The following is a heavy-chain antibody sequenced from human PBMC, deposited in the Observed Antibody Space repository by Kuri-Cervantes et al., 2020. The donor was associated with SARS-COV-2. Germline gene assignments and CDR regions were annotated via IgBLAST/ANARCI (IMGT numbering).Heavy chain of an antibody. V-gene: IGHV4-30-4*08. CDR2: INHSGST. CDR1: GGSISSGDYY. D-gene: IGHD6-6*01. Sequence: LRLSCTVSGGSISSGDYYWSWVRQPPGKGLEWIGDINHSGSTNYNPSLKSRVTIPVDTSKNQFSLKLSSVTAADTAVYYCADGSSQSGAVAFDIWGQGTMVTVSS. CDR3: ADGSSQSGAVAFDI. J-gene: IGHJ3*02.